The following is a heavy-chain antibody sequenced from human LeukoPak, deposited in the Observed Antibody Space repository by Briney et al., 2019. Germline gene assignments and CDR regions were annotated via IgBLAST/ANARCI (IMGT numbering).Heavy chain of an antibody. CDR3: AVDTGMSHDAFDI. CDR1: GDSVSSNSAA. CDR2: IYYRSTRYN. J-gene: IGHJ3*02. Sequence: SQTLSLTSAISGDSVSSNSAASTCIRQSPSSCLEWLVRIYYRSTRYNDYAVSVKSRITITLDTSKTQFSLQLSSVTPEDTAVYYCAVDTGMSHDAFDIWGQGTMVTVSS. D-gene: IGHD5-18*01. V-gene: IGHV6-1*01.